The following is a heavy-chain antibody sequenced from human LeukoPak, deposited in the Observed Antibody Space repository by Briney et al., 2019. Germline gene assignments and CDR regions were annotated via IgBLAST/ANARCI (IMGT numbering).Heavy chain of an antibody. CDR1: GGTFSSYA. CDR3: ARAGQAWFDP. CDR2: IIPIFGTA. V-gene: IGHV1-69*13. J-gene: IGHJ5*02. D-gene: IGHD1-1*01. Sequence: ASVKVSCKGSGGTFSSYAISWVQQAPGQGLEWMGEIIPIFGTANYAQKFQGRVTITADESTSTAYMELSSLRSEDTAVYYCARAGQAWFDPWGQGTLVTVSS.